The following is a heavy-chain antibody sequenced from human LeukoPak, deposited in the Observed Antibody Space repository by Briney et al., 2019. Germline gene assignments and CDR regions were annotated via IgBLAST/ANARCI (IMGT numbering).Heavy chain of an antibody. V-gene: IGHV3-53*01. J-gene: IGHJ4*02. CDR1: GFTVNSYY. D-gene: IGHD6-25*01. CDR3: AKGSAASRPYYFDY. CDR2: IYTTGLT. Sequence: GGSLRLSCAASGFTVNSYYMNWVHQAPGKGLEWVSVIYTTGLTYYKGSVKGRFTVSRDNSRTTVYLQVSSLRVEDTAVYYCAKGSAASRPYYFDYWGQGTLVTVSS.